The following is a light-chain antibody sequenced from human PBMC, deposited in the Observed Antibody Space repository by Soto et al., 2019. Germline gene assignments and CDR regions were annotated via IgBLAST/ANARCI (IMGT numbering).Light chain of an antibody. V-gene: IGLV2-11*01. CDR2: DVT. CDR1: SSDVDDYNY. Sequence: QSALTQPRSVSGSPGQSVTISCTGTSSDVDDYNYVSWYQQHPDTAPKLMIYDVTKRPSGVPDRFSGSKSGNTASLTISGLQAEDEADYYCCSYAGSSTLVFGGGTKVTVL. J-gene: IGLJ2*01. CDR3: CSYAGSSTLV.